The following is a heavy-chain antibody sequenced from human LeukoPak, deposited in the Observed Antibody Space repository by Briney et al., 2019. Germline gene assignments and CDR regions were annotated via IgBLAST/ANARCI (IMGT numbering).Heavy chain of an antibody. CDR1: GFTFDDYG. Sequence: GGSLRLSCAASGFTFDDYGMNWVRHAPGKGLEWVSGIKWNGGSTGYADSVKGRFTISRDNAKNSLYLQMNSLRAEDTALYYCARVASGSYYGEGFDYWGQGTLVTVSS. CDR2: IKWNGGST. CDR3: ARVASGSYYGEGFDY. J-gene: IGHJ4*02. V-gene: IGHV3-20*04. D-gene: IGHD1-26*01.